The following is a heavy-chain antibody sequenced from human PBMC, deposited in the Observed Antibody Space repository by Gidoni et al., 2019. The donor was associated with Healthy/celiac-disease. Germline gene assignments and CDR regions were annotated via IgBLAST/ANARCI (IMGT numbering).Heavy chain of an antibody. CDR1: GGSFSGYY. Sequence: QVQLQQWGAGLLKPSETLSLTCAVYGGSFSGYYWSWIRQPPGKGLEGIGEINHSGSNNYNPSLKSRVTIAVDTSKNQFSLKLSSVTAADTAVYYCARGRNSYWYFDLWGRGTLVTVSS. CDR3: ARGRNSYWYFDL. J-gene: IGHJ2*01. V-gene: IGHV4-34*01. CDR2: INHSGSN.